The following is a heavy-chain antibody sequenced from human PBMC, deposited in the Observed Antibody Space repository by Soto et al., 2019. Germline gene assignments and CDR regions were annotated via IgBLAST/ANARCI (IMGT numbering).Heavy chain of an antibody. CDR3: ARDRNRAGFYDY. D-gene: IGHD3-10*01. V-gene: IGHV4-31*03. CDR1: GGSISSGGYY. J-gene: IGHJ4*02. CDR2: IYYSGST. Sequence: SETLSLTCTVSGGSISSGGYYWSWIRQHPGKGLEWIGYIYYSGSTYYNPSLKSRVTISVDTSKNQFSLKLSSVTAADTAVYYCARDRNRAGFYDYWGQGTLVTVSS.